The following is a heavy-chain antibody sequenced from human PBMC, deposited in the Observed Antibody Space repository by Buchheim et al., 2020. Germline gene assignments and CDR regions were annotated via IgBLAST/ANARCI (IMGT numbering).Heavy chain of an antibody. CDR1: GFTFSSYW. Sequence: EVQLVASGGGLVQPGGSLRLSCAASGFTFSSYWISWVRQAPGRGPESVSHLKQAGSEKSDVDSVKGRLSISSVNAKNSLYLQMNSLRAEDTAVYYCARDSSPILSGCFDPWGQGTL. V-gene: IGHV3-7*01. J-gene: IGHJ5*02. CDR2: LKQAGSEK. CDR3: ARDSSPILSGCFDP. D-gene: IGHD2-21*01.